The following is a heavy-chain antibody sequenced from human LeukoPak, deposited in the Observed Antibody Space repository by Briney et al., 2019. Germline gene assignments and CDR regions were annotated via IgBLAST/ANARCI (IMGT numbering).Heavy chain of an antibody. V-gene: IGHV4-61*02. J-gene: IGHJ5*02. Sequence: PSETLSLTCTVSGGSISSDNYYWSWIRQPAGKGLEWIGRIYISGSTNYNPSLKSRVTISLDTSKNQFSLKLSSVTAADTAVYYCAREGVGFYYDTSGTNWFDPWGQGTLVTVSS. CDR2: IYISGST. CDR1: GGSISSDNYY. CDR3: AREGVGFYYDTSGTNWFDP. D-gene: IGHD3-22*01.